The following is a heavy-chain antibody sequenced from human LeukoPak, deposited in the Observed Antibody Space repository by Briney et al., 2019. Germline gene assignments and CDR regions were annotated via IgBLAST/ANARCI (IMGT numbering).Heavy chain of an antibody. Sequence: GGSLKISCKGSGYSFSNYWIGWVRQMPGKGLEWMGIINPGDSDTRCSPSFQGQVTISADKSINTAYLQWSSLRASDTAIYYCARQTGDKGIDYWGQGTLVTVSS. CDR3: ARQTGDKGIDY. D-gene: IGHD7-27*01. CDR2: INPGDSDT. V-gene: IGHV5-51*01. CDR1: GYSFSNYW. J-gene: IGHJ4*02.